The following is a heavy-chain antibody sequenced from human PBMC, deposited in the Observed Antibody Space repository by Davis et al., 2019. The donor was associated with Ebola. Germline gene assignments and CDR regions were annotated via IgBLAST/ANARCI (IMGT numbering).Heavy chain of an antibody. CDR1: AYTFTSYG. V-gene: IGHV1-18*01. CDR2: ISGYNGNT. Sequence: ASVKVSCKASAYTFTSYGISWVRQAPGQGLEWMGWISGYNGNTNYTQNVQGRVTMTTDTSTSTAYMEVGSLRSDDTAVYYCARAQFPTTSDHWGQGTLVTVSS. J-gene: IGHJ4*02. D-gene: IGHD1-1*01. CDR3: ARAQFPTTSDH.